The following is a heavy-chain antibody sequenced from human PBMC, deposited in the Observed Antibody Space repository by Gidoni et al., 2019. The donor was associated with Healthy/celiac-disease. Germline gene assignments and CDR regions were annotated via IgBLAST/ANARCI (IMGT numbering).Heavy chain of an antibody. V-gene: IGHV3-48*01. CDR1: GFTFSSYS. D-gene: IGHD2-8*01. CDR2: ISSSSSTI. J-gene: IGHJ6*02. CDR3: AREGCTNGVCYLLDYYYYGMDV. Sequence: EVQLVESGGGLVQPGGSLSLSCAASGFTFSSYSMNWVRQAPGKGLEWVSYISSSSSTIYYADSVKGRFTISRDNAKNSLYLQMNSLRAEDTAVYYCAREGCTNGVCYLLDYYYYGMDVWGQGTTVTVSS.